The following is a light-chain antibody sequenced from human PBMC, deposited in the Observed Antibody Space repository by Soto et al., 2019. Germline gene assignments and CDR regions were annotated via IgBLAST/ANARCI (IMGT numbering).Light chain of an antibody. Sequence: QSALTQPASVSGSPGQSITISCTGTSSDVGAYNYVSWYQQHPGKAPKLMFYDVSNRPSGVSNRFSGSKSGNTASLTISGLQAEDEGDYYCNSYTRSSSVVFGGGTKLTVL. V-gene: IGLV2-14*03. J-gene: IGLJ2*01. CDR3: NSYTRSSSVV. CDR1: SSDVGAYNY. CDR2: DVS.